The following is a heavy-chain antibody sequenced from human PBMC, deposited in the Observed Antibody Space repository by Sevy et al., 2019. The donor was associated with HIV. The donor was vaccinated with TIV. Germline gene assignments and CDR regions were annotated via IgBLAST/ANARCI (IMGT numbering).Heavy chain of an antibody. CDR3: ARGGGAVDHGMDV. D-gene: IGHD2-21*01. V-gene: IGHV1-69*13. CDR1: GGTFSSYD. Sequence: ASAKVSCKASGGTFSSYDINWVRQAPGQGLEWVGQIIPIFGTSSYAHNFQGRVTITADESTSTAYMDLSSLRSEDTAVYYCARGGGAVDHGMDVWGQGTTVTVSS. CDR2: IIPIFGTS. J-gene: IGHJ6*02.